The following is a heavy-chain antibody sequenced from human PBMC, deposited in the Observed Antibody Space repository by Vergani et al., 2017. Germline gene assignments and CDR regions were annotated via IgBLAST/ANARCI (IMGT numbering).Heavy chain of an antibody. D-gene: IGHD3-10*01. Sequence: QVQLQESGPGLVKPSQTLSLTCTVSGGSISSGDYYWSWIRQPPGKGLEWIGYIYHSGSTYYNPSLKSRVTISVDRSKNQFSLKLSSVTAADTAVYYCARGGWFGELLPFDYWGQGTLVTVSS. CDR2: IYHSGST. CDR1: GGSISSGDYY. J-gene: IGHJ4*02. V-gene: IGHV4-30-4*01. CDR3: ARGGWFGELLPFDY.